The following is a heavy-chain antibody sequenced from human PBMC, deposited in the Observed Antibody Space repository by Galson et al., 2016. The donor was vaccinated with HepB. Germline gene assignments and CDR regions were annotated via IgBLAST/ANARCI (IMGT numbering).Heavy chain of an antibody. V-gene: IGHV3-20*04. Sequence: SLRLSCAASGFTFDDYGLSWVRQAPGKGLEWVSGINWNGGSTGYADSVKGRFTISRDNAKNSLYLPMNSLRAEATALYYCTRGMSHDYGVSADYWGQGTLVTVSS. CDR1: GFTFDDYG. CDR3: TRGMSHDYGVSADY. CDR2: INWNGGST. D-gene: IGHD4-17*01. J-gene: IGHJ4*02.